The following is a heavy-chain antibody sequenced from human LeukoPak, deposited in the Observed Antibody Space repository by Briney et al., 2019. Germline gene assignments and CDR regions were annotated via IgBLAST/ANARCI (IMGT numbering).Heavy chain of an antibody. V-gene: IGHV4-59*08. CDR1: GGSISGYY. D-gene: IGHD3-3*01. J-gene: IGHJ3*02. CDR3: ARPFSRAEGAFDI. Sequence: SETLSLTCTVSGGSISGYYWSWIRQPPGKGLEWIGYIYYSGSTNYNPSLKSRVTISVDTSKNQFSLKLSSVTAADTAVYYCARPFSRAEGAFDIWGQGTMVTVSS. CDR2: IYYSGST.